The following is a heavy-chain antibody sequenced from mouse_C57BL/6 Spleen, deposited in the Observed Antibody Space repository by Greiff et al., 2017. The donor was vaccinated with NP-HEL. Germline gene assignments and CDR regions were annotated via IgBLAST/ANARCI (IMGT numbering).Heavy chain of an antibody. CDR1: GYTFTDYE. D-gene: IGHD1-1*01. V-gene: IGHV1-15*01. CDR2: IDPETGGT. J-gene: IGHJ2*01. CDR3: TSKEPSTTVEDYFDY. Sequence: QVQLQQSGAELVRPGASVTLSCKASGYTFTDYEMHWVKQTPVHGLEWIGAIDPETGGTAYNQKFTGKAILTAAQSSSTAYMELRSLTSEDSAVYYCTSKEPSTTVEDYFDYWGHGTTLTVSS.